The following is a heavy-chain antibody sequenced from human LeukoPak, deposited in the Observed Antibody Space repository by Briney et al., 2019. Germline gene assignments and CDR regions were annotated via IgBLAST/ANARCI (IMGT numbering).Heavy chain of an antibody. CDR2: ISSSGSTI. V-gene: IGHV3-48*03. Sequence: PGGSLRLSCAASGFTFSSYEMNWVRQAPGKGLEWVSYISSSGSTIYYADSVKGRFTISRDNAKNSLYLQMNSLRAEDTAVYYCARYIAAAGIPHDAFDIWGQGTMVTVSS. CDR3: ARYIAAAGIPHDAFDI. D-gene: IGHD6-13*01. J-gene: IGHJ3*02. CDR1: GFTFSSYE.